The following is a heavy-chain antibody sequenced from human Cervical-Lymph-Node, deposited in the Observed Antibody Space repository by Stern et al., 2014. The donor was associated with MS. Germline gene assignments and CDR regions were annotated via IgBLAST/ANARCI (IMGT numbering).Heavy chain of an antibody. CDR3: ARDGAMGSGSYGYYYGMDV. Sequence: QVQLVQSGGGLVKPGGSLRLSCAASGFIFRDYYMSWIRQAPGKGLEWVSYISSSGSTIYYADSVKGRFTISRDNAKNSLYLQMNSLRPEDTAVYYCARDGAMGSGSYGYYYGMDVWGQGTTVTVSS. D-gene: IGHD3-10*01. CDR2: ISSSGSTI. V-gene: IGHV3-11*01. J-gene: IGHJ6*02. CDR1: GFIFRDYY.